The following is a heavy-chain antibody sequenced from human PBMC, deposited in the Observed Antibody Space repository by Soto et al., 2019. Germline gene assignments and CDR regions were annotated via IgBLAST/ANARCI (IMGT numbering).Heavy chain of an antibody. J-gene: IGHJ4*02. CDR3: ARDVGVQELDY. Sequence: GGSLRLSCAASGFTFRSNWTSWVRQAPGRGLEWVANIKPDGSGKYYLDSVRGRFTISRDNAENSLFLQIDSLRVEDTAVYYCARDVGVQELDYWGQGTLVTVSS. CDR2: IKPDGSGK. D-gene: IGHD6-6*01. CDR1: GFTFRSNW. V-gene: IGHV3-7*01.